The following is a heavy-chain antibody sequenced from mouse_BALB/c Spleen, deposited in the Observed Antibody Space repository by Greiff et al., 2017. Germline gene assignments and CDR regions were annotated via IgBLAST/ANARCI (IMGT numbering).Heavy chain of an antibody. CDR2: ILPGSGST. V-gene: IGHV1-9*01. CDR3: ARDGNYPWFAY. J-gene: IGHJ3*01. D-gene: IGHD2-1*01. CDR1: GYTFSSYW. Sequence: LQESGAELMKPGASVKISCKATGYTFSSYWIEWVKQRPGHGLEWIGEILPGSGSTNYNEKFKGKATFTADTSSNTAYMQLSSLTSEDSAVYYCARDGNYPWFAYWGQGTLVTVSA.